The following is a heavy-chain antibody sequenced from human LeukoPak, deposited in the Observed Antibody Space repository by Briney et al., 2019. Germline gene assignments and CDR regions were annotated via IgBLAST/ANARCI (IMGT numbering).Heavy chain of an antibody. Sequence: TGGSLRLSCAASGFTFSTYPMHWVRQAPGKGLEYVSVISTNGGSTYYADSVKGRFTISRDNSKNMLYLQMGSLRADDMAVYYCARRYCTSTSCPFWYFDLWGRGTLVTVSS. V-gene: IGHV3-64*02. J-gene: IGHJ2*01. D-gene: IGHD2-2*01. CDR2: ISTNGGST. CDR1: GFTFSTYP. CDR3: ARRYCTSTSCPFWYFDL.